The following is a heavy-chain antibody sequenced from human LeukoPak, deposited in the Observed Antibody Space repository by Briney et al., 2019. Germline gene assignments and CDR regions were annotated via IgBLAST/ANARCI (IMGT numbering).Heavy chain of an antibody. CDR2: IYYSGST. CDR1: GGSISSGDYY. J-gene: IGHJ3*02. Sequence: SETLSLTCTVSGGSISSGDYYWSWIRQPPGKGLEWIGYIYYSGSTYYNPSLKSRVTISVDTSKNQFSLELSSVTAADTAVYYCAREVPCPSCPARDAFDIWGQGTMVTVSS. D-gene: IGHD2-2*01. CDR3: AREVPCPSCPARDAFDI. V-gene: IGHV4-30-4*08.